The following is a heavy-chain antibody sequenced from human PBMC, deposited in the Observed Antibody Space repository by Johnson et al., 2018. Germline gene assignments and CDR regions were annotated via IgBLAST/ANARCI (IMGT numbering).Heavy chain of an antibody. CDR1: GFDFSTYA. J-gene: IGHJ3*02. D-gene: IGHD3-22*01. CDR2: LSYGADKE. V-gene: IGHV3-30-3*01. Sequence: QVQLVQSGGGVVQPGMSLRLSCAASGFDFSTYALHWVRQAPGQGLAWVSVLSYGADKENFAESVTGRFTISRDNSKSTLYLQMNSLRAEDPAVYYCAKDNTMMDPWAFDTWGQGTMVTVAS. CDR3: AKDNTMMDPWAFDT.